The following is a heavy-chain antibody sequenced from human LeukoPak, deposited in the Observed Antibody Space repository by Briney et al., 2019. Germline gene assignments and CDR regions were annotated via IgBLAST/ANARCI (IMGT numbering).Heavy chain of an antibody. CDR3: ARDPYCTNGVCYTGYYYGMDV. V-gene: IGHV1-2*02. CDR2: INPNSGGT. Sequence: ASVKVSCKASGYTFTSYYMHWVRQAPGQGLEWMGWINPNSGGTNYAQKFQGRVTMTRDTSISTAYMELSRLRSDDTAVYYCARDPYCTNGVCYTGYYYGMDVWGQGTTVTVSS. CDR1: GYTFTSYY. D-gene: IGHD2-8*01. J-gene: IGHJ6*02.